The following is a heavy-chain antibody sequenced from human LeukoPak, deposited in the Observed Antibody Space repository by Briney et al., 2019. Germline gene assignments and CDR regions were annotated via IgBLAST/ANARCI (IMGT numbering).Heavy chain of an antibody. CDR1: GYTFTSYA. V-gene: IGHV1-3*01. D-gene: IGHD3-22*01. CDR3: ARSYYDSSGYYSFDY. CDR2: INAGNGNT. J-gene: IGHJ4*02. Sequence: GASVKVSCKASGYTFTSYAMHWVRQAPGQRLEWMGWINAGNGNTKYSQKFQGRVSITRDTSASTAYMELSSLRSEDTAVYYCARSYYDSSGYYSFDYWGQETLVTVSS.